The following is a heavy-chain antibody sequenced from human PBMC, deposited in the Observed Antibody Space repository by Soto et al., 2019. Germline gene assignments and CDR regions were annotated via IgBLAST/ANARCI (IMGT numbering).Heavy chain of an antibody. J-gene: IGHJ5*02. V-gene: IGHV6-1*01. CDR3: ARDYGSDWQNWFDP. CDR2: TYYRSKWHN. D-gene: IGHD6-19*01. CDR1: GDSVFSNSAA. Sequence: SQTLSLTCAISGDSVFSNSAAWNWIRQSPSRGLEWLGRTYYRSKWHNDYAVSVRGRIIINPDTSKNQFSLQLNSVTPEDTAVYYCARDYGSDWQNWFDPWGQGTLVTVSS.